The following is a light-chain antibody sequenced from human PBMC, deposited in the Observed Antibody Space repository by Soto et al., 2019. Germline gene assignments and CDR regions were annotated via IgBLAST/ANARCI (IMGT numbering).Light chain of an antibody. CDR1: SSDVGGYNY. V-gene: IGLV2-14*03. Sequence: QSALTQPASGSGSPGQSITISCTGTSSDVGGYNYVSWYQHHPDKAPKLMIFDVNNRPSGISSRFSGSKSGNTASLTISGLQAEDEAAYYCSSYTSSSPRLVFGGGTQLTVL. J-gene: IGLJ3*02. CDR2: DVN. CDR3: SSYTSSSPRLV.